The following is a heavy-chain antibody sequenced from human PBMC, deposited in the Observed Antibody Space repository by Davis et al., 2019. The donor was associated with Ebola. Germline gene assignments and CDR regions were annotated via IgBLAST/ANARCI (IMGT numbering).Heavy chain of an antibody. Sequence: GESLKISCAASGFTFSSYWMHWVRQAPGKGLVWVSRINSDGSSTSYADSVKGRFTISRDNAKNTLYLQMNSLRAEDTAVYYCAESTPVSPGGMDVWGQGTTVTVSS. J-gene: IGHJ6*02. CDR3: AESTPVSPGGMDV. CDR2: INSDGSST. CDR1: GFTFSSYW. D-gene: IGHD7-27*01. V-gene: IGHV3-74*01.